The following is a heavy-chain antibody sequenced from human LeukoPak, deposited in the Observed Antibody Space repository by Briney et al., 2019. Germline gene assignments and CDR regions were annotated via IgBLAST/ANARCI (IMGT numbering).Heavy chain of an antibody. D-gene: IGHD3-10*01. CDR1: GYTFTSYD. CDR3: ARGLRVRSWGPTIYYFDY. J-gene: IGHJ4*02. V-gene: IGHV1-8*01. CDR2: MNPNSGNT. Sequence: HGASVKVSCKASGYTFTSYDINWVRQATGQGLEWRGWMNPNSGNTGYAQKFQGRVTMTRNTSISTAYMELSSLRSEDTAVYYCARGLRVRSWGPTIYYFDYWGQGTLVTVSS.